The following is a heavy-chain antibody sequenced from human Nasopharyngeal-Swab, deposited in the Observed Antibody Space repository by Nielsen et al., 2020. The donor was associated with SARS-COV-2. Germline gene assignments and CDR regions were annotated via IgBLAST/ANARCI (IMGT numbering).Heavy chain of an antibody. Sequence: GESLKIPCATSGYRLTDYWIAWVRQAPGKGLEGMGPLFPGDSDPRYSPSFEGRVTISVDQSITTAYLHWTSLKASDTAKYYCAIGAAVGTLFHGMDVWGQGTMVTVSS. CDR3: AIGAAVGTLFHGMDV. V-gene: IGHV5-51*01. CDR2: LFPGDSDP. J-gene: IGHJ6*02. D-gene: IGHD1-26*01. CDR1: GYRLTDYW.